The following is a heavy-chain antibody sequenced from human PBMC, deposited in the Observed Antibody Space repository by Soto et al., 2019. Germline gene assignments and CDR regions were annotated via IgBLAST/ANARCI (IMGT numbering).Heavy chain of an antibody. CDR3: ARSLGVHDAFDI. CDR2: ISSTGNTI. D-gene: IGHD3-3*01. CDR1: GFTFSGYQ. V-gene: IGHV3-48*03. J-gene: IGHJ3*02. Sequence: LRLSCAAAGFTFSGYQMNWVRQGPGKGLEWVSYISSTGNTIYYADSVKGRFTISRDNAKNSLYLQMRSLSAGDTALYYCARSLGVHDAFDIWGQGTMVTVSS.